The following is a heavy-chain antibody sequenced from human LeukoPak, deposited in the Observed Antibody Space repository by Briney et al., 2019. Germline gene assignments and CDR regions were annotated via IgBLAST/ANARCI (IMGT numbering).Heavy chain of an antibody. J-gene: IGHJ4*02. Sequence: ASVKVSCKASGYTFTSYGISWVRQAPGQGLEWMGWISAYNGNTNYAQKLQGRVTMTTDTSTSTAYMELRSLRSEDTAVYYCATDWGYSGYDSNFDYWGQGTLVTVSS. V-gene: IGHV1-18*01. D-gene: IGHD5-12*01. CDR2: ISAYNGNT. CDR1: GYTFTSYG. CDR3: ATDWGYSGYDSNFDY.